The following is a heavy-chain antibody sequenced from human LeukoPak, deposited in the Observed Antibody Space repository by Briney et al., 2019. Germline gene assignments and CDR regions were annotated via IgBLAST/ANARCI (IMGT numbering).Heavy chain of an antibody. J-gene: IGHJ6*03. CDR3: ARTIVVVTAIHPYYYYYYMDV. Sequence: ASVKVSCKASGYTFTSYDINWVRQATGQGLEWMGWMNPNSGNTGYAQKFQGRVTITADESTSTAYMELSSLRSEDTAMYYCARTIVVVTAIHPYYYYYYMDVWGKGTAVTISS. V-gene: IGHV1-8*01. CDR1: GYTFTSYD. D-gene: IGHD2-21*02. CDR2: MNPNSGNT.